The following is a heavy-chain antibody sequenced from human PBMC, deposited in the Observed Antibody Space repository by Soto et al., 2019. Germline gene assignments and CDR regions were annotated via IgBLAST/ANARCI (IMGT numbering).Heavy chain of an antibody. D-gene: IGHD6-13*01. V-gene: IGHV1-8*01. Sequence: QVQLVQSGAEVKKPGASVKVSCKASGYTFTSYDIHWVRQATGQGLEWMGWMNPNSGNTAYAQKFQDRVTMTRSTSITTAYMELSSLRSEDTAIYYCARKGISSSWSGRDYYYYYMDVWGKGTTVTVSS. CDR3: ARKGISSSWSGRDYYYYYMDV. CDR1: GYTFTSYD. J-gene: IGHJ6*03. CDR2: MNPNSGNT.